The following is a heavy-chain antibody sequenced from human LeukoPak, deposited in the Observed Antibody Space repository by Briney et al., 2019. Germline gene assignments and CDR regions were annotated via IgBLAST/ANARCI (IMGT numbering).Heavy chain of an antibody. Sequence: GGSLRLSCAASGFTFNSYWMTWVRQAPGKGLEWVANIKQDGSERYYVDSVKGRFTISRDNAKNSLYLQMNSLRAEDTAVYYCARVGIYYYYYYFMDVWGKGTTVTISS. CDR3: ARVGIYYYYYYFMDV. J-gene: IGHJ6*03. V-gene: IGHV3-7*01. CDR1: GFTFNSYW. CDR2: IKQDGSER. D-gene: IGHD1-26*01.